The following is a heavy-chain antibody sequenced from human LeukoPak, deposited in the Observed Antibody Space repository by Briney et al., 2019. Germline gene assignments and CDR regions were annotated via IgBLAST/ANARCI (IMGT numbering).Heavy chain of an antibody. Sequence: PGGSLRLSCAASGFTFGDYSMNWVRQAPGKGLEWISYIDSSSGTIYYADSVKGRFTISRDNDKNSLYLQMNSLRAEDTAVYYCARDPPRRYDYWGQGTLVTVSS. J-gene: IGHJ4*02. V-gene: IGHV3-48*01. D-gene: IGHD1-14*01. CDR2: IDSSSGTI. CDR1: GFTFGDYS. CDR3: ARDPPRRYDY.